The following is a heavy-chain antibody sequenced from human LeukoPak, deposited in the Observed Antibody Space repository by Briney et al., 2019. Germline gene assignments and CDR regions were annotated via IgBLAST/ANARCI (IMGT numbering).Heavy chain of an antibody. CDR1: GLTFDDYG. D-gene: IGHD1-26*01. V-gene: IGHV3-20*04. Sequence: GGSLRLSCIASGLTFDDYGMSWVRQAPGKGLEWVSGINWNGGTTTYADSVKGRFTISRDNAKNSLYLKMNSLRVEDTALYYCARNSGANVYTYSFQYWGRGTLVTVSS. CDR3: ARNSGANVYTYSFQY. CDR2: INWNGGTT. J-gene: IGHJ4*02.